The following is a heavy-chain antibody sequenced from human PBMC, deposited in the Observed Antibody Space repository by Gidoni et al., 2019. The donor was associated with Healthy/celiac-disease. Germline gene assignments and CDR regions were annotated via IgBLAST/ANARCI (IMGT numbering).Heavy chain of an antibody. CDR2: SSWNSGSI. CDR1: GFTFDDYA. CDR3: AKSGYCTNGVCYTCFDY. D-gene: IGHD2-8*01. V-gene: IGHV3-9*01. J-gene: IGHJ4*02. Sequence: EVQLVESGGGLVQPGRSLRLSCAASGFTFDDYAMHWVRQAPGKGLEWVAGSSWNSGSIGYADSVKGRFTISRDNAKNSLYLQMNSLRAEDTALYYCAKSGYCTNGVCYTCFDYWGQGTLVTVSS.